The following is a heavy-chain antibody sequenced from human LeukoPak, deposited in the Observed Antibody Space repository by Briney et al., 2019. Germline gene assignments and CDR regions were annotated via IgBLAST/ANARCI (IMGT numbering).Heavy chain of an antibody. D-gene: IGHD5-12*01. CDR3: ARIKRDIVATAFDY. J-gene: IGHJ4*02. Sequence: SGPVLSKTTATLTLTCTGSGFSRSNARLGVGWICQPPRRPLERLTHIFSNDEKSYSKYLKSRHSTSKDTSKSQVVLTMTNMDPVDTATYDCARIKRDIVATAFDYWGQGTLVTVSS. CDR1: GFSRSNARLG. V-gene: IGHV2-26*01. CDR2: IFSNDEK.